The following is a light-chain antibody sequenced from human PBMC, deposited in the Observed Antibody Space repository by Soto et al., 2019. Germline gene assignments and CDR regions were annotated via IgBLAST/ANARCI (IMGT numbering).Light chain of an antibody. CDR1: QSVSSSC. CDR2: GAS. J-gene: IGKJ2*01. V-gene: IGKV3-20*01. Sequence: EIVLTQSPGPLSLSPGARATLSCRASQSVSSSCFAWYQQKPGQAPKVLIHGASSRATGIPDRFSGRGSGTDCTLTISRLEPEDFVVYFCQQYGNPPPNAFGQGTKVEIK. CDR3: QQYGNPPPNA.